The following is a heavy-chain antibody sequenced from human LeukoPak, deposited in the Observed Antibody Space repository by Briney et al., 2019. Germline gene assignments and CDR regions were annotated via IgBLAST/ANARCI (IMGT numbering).Heavy chain of an antibody. CDR2: IYHSGST. V-gene: IGHV4-30-2*01. CDR3: ARDGATGGWFDP. J-gene: IGHJ5*02. CDR1: GGSISSGDYS. D-gene: IGHD1-26*01. Sequence: PLQTLSLTCTVSGGSISSGDYSWSWIRQPPGKGLEWIGYIYHSGSTYYNPSLKSRVTISVDRSKNQLSLKLTSVTAADTAVYYCARDGATGGWFDPWGQGTLVTVSS.